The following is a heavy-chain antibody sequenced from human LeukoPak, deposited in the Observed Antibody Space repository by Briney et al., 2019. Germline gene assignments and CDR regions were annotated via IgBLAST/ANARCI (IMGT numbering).Heavy chain of an antibody. CDR2: INSDGSYT. D-gene: IGHD5-24*01. CDR3: VRCRDGYTAPFDY. J-gene: IGHJ4*02. Sequence: GGSLRLSCAASGFTFSSFWMYWVRQAPGKGLVWVSRINSDGSYTSYADPVKGRFTISRDNAKNTLYLQMNSLSAEDSAVYYCVRCRDGYTAPFDYWGQGNLVTVSS. CDR1: GFTFSSFW. V-gene: IGHV3-74*01.